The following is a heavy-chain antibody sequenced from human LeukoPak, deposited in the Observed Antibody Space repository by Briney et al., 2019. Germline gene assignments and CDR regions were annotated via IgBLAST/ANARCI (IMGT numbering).Heavy chain of an antibody. CDR2: IHYSGTI. D-gene: IGHD5-18*01. J-gene: IGHJ3*02. V-gene: IGHV4-28*05. CDR1: GYSISSSNW. CDR3: ARNSGYSYGGFEI. Sequence: SETLSLTCAVSGYSISSSNWWGWMRQPPGKGLEWIGYIHYSGTIYYNPSLKSRVTMSVDTSKNQFSLKLSSVTAVDTAVYYCARNSGYSYGGFEIWGQGTMVTVSS.